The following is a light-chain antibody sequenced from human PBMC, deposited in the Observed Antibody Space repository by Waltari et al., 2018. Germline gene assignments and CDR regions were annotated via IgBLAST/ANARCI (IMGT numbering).Light chain of an antibody. CDR2: GGT. CDR3: QQSFSSPWT. J-gene: IGKJ1*01. Sequence: DIQMTQSPSSLSASVGATVTVTCRASQNIRTHLNWYQQKPATAPKLLIYGGTTLQRGVPSRFSGSASGTDFTLTVSNLQPDDFAIYFCQQSFSSPWTFGQGTRV. CDR1: QNIRTH. V-gene: IGKV1-39*01.